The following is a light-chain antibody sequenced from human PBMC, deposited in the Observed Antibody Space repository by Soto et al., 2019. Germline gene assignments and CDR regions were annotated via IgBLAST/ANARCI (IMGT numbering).Light chain of an antibody. V-gene: IGLV2-18*02. CDR3: SSYTSSSTPYV. CDR2: EVS. J-gene: IGLJ1*01. Sequence: QSALTQPPSVSGSPGQSVTISCTGTSSDVGSYNRVSWYQQPPCTAPKLMIYEVSNRPSGVRDRFSGSKSGNTASLTISGLQAEDEADYYCSSYTSSSTPYVFGTGTKVTVL. CDR1: SSDVGSYNR.